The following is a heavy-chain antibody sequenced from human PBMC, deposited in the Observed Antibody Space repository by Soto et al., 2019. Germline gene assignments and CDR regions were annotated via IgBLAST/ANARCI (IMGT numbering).Heavy chain of an antibody. Sequence: ASVKVSCKASGGTFSSYAISWVRQAPGQGLEWMGGIIPIFGTANYAQKFQGRVTITADKSTSTAYMELSSLRSEDTAVYYCARARLGYCSSTSCPRVGYYYYGMDVWG. V-gene: IGHV1-69*06. CDR2: IIPIFGTA. J-gene: IGHJ6*02. D-gene: IGHD2-2*01. CDR3: ARARLGYCSSTSCPRVGYYYYGMDV. CDR1: GGTFSSYA.